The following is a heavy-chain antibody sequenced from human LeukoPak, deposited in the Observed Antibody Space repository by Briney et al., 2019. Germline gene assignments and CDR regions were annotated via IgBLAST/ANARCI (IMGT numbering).Heavy chain of an antibody. CDR2: INHRGST. J-gene: IGHJ4*02. Sequence: SETLSLTCSVYGGAFSGYFWTYIRQPPGKGLEWIGEINHRGSTSYNPSLKSRGTMSRDTSKNQFSLRLTSVPAAATAVYYCARGSIYYGDSSAYFDYWGQGSLVTVSS. D-gene: IGHD3-22*01. CDR1: GGAFSGYF. CDR3: ARGSIYYGDSSAYFDY. V-gene: IGHV4-34*01.